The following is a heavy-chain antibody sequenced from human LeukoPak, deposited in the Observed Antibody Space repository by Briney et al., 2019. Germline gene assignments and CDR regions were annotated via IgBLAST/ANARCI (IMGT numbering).Heavy chain of an antibody. Sequence: PGGSLRPSCAASGFTFRSFEMNWVRQAPGKGLEWLSYIGTIGSPIYYADSVKRRFTISRDNARNSLCLQMSSLRVEDTAVYYCASFYDSSGRDYWGQGTLVTVSS. CDR3: ASFYDSSGRDY. D-gene: IGHD3-22*01. CDR2: IGTIGSPI. J-gene: IGHJ4*02. CDR1: GFTFRSFE. V-gene: IGHV3-48*03.